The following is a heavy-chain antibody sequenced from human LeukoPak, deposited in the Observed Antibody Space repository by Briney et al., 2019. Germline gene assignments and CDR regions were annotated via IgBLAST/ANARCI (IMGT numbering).Heavy chain of an antibody. Sequence: SETLSLTCTVSGGSISRSDYYWGWIRQPPGKGLEWIGSIFYSGSTYYNASLKSRVTISVDTSKNQFSLKMTSVTAADTAVYYCARGWLFGELLNPSIFDYWGQGTLVTVSS. CDR2: IFYSGST. CDR3: ARGWLFGELLNPSIFDY. J-gene: IGHJ4*02. D-gene: IGHD3-10*01. CDR1: GGSISRSDYY. V-gene: IGHV4-39*07.